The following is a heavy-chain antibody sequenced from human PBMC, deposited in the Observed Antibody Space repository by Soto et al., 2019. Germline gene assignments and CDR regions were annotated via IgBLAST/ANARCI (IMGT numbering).Heavy chain of an antibody. D-gene: IGHD1-26*01. CDR1: GFTFSSYA. CDR3: ARDRNLGATDYYYYGMDV. CDR2: ISYDGSNK. J-gene: IGHJ6*02. V-gene: IGHV3-30-3*01. Sequence: PGGSLRLSCAASGFTFSSYAMHWVRQAPGKGLEWVAVISYDGSNKYYADSVKGRFTISRDNSKNTLYLQMNSLRAEDTAVYYCARDRNLGATDYYYYGMDVWGQGTTVTVSS.